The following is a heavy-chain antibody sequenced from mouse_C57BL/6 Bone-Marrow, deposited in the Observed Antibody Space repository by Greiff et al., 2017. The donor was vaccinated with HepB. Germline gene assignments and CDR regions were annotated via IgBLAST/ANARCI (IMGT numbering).Heavy chain of an antibody. Sequence: EVKLMESGGGLVQPGGSMKLSCVASGFTFSNYWMNWVRQSPEKGLEWVAQIRLKSDNYATHYAESVKGRFTISRDDSKSSVYLQMNNLRAEDTGIYYCTGPVTGDYAMDYWGQGTSVTVSS. CDR2: IRLKSDNYAT. CDR3: TGPVTGDYAMDY. J-gene: IGHJ4*01. V-gene: IGHV6-3*01. D-gene: IGHD4-1*01. CDR1: GFTFSNYW.